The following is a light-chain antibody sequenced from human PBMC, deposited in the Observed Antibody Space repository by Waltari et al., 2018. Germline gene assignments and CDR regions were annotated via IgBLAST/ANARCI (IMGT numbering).Light chain of an antibody. CDR3: GTWDSGLAVWM. V-gene: IGLV1-51*02. J-gene: IGLJ3*02. CDR2: DDN. CDR1: SPTVGGND. Sequence: QSVLTQPPSLSAAPGQKVTISCSGTSPTVGGNDGFWYQQFPGRAPRLLIYDDNRRPSGIPDRFSGSKFATTASLAITGLQTGDEADYYCGTWDSGLAVWMFGGGTRLTVL.